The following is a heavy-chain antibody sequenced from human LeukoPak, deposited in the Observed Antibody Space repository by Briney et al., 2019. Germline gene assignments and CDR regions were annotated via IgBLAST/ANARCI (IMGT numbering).Heavy chain of an antibody. D-gene: IGHD6-6*01. J-gene: IGHJ6*02. CDR2: IYPCDSDT. CDR1: GYSFTSYW. Sequence: GESRKISCKGSGYSFTSYWIGWVRQMPGKGLEWMGIIYPCDSDTRYSPSCQGQVTISADKSISTAYLQWSSLKASDTAMYYCARHLGQLGPTYYYGMDVWGQGTTVTVSS. V-gene: IGHV5-51*01. CDR3: ARHLGQLGPTYYYGMDV.